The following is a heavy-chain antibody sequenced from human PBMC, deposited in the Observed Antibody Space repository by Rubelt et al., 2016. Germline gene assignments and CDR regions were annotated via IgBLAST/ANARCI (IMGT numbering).Heavy chain of an antibody. CDR2: IYSGGSN. J-gene: IGHJ4*02. Sequence: EVQLVESGGGLVQPGGSLRLSCAASGFTVSSNYMSWVRQAPGKGLEWVSVIYSGGSNYYADSVKGRFTISRGNSRNTRNLQMNSLRAEDTAVYYCARNWGFDYWGQGTLVTVSS. CDR1: GFTVSSNY. V-gene: IGHV3-66*01. CDR3: ARNWGFDY. D-gene: IGHD7-27*01.